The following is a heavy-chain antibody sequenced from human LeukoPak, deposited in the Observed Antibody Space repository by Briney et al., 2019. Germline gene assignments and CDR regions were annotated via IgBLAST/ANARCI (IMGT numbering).Heavy chain of an antibody. V-gene: IGHV4-39*01. D-gene: IGHD2-15*01. CDR2: IYYSGST. CDR1: GGSISSSSYY. Sequence: SETLSLTCTVSGGSISSSSYYWGWIRQPPGKGLEWIGSIYYSGSTYYNPSLKSRVTISVDTSKNQFSLKLSSVTAADTAVYYCARSEGLAVAATEYYFDYWGQGTLVTVSS. CDR3: ARSEGLAVAATEYYFDY. J-gene: IGHJ4*02.